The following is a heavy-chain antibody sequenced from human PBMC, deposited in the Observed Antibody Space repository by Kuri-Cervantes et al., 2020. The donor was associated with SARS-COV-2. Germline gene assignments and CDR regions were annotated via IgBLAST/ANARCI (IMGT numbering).Heavy chain of an antibody. V-gene: IGHV3-21*01. Sequence: GGSLRLSCAASGFTFSTYSMTWVRQAPGKGLEWVSSISSSSSQRYYVDSVKGRFTISRDNAKNSLYLQMNSLRAEDTAVYYCARADLSDFAFDIWGQGTMVTVSS. D-gene: IGHD2-21*01. CDR2: ISSSSSQR. J-gene: IGHJ3*02. CDR3: ARADLSDFAFDI. CDR1: GFTFSTYS.